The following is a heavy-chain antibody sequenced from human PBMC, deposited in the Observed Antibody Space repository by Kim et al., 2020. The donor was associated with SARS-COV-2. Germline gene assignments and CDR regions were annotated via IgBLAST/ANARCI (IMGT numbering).Heavy chain of an antibody. D-gene: IGHD2-21*01. CDR3: ARQRAIGDAFDI. Sequence: YDNPSLKSRFTISVDTSKNQFSLKLTSVSAADTAVYYCARQRAIGDAFDIWGQGTMVIVSS. J-gene: IGHJ3*02. V-gene: IGHV4-39*01.